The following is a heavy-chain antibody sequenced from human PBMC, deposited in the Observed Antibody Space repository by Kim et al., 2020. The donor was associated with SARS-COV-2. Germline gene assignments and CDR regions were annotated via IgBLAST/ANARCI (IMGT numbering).Heavy chain of an antibody. V-gene: IGHV3-30*04. CDR3: ARDLISSSSWYARLGY. J-gene: IGHJ4*02. CDR1: GFTFSSYA. CDR2: ISYDGSNK. D-gene: IGHD6-13*01. Sequence: GGSLRLSCAASGFTFSSYAMHWVRQAPGKGLEWVAVISYDGSNKYYADSVKGRFTISRDNSKNTLYLQMNSLRAEDTAVYYCARDLISSSSWYARLGYWGQGTLVTVSS.